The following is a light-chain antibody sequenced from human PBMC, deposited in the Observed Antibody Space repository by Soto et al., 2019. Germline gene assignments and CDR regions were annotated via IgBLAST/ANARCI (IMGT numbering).Light chain of an antibody. V-gene: IGKV3-11*01. Sequence: EIVLTQSPATLSLSPGERATLSCRASQSVSSNLAWYQQKPGQAPRLLIYGASNRATGISARFSGSGSGTDFTLTISSLEPEDFAVYYCQQRSNWPPTFGQGTKVDIK. CDR2: GAS. CDR1: QSVSSN. CDR3: QQRSNWPPT. J-gene: IGKJ1*01.